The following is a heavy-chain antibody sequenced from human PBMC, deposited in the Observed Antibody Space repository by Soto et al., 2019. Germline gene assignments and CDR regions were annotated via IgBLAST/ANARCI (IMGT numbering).Heavy chain of an antibody. D-gene: IGHD3-16*02. CDR3: ARDHYRFDYIWGSYRSKIDY. CDR2: IKQDGSEK. CDR1: GFTFSSYW. Sequence: GGSLRLSCAASGFTFSSYWMSWVRQAPGKGLEWVANIKQDGSEKYYVDSVKGRFTISRDNAKNSLYLQMNSLRAEDTAVYYCARDHYRFDYIWGSYRSKIDYWGQGTLVTVSS. V-gene: IGHV3-7*01. J-gene: IGHJ4*02.